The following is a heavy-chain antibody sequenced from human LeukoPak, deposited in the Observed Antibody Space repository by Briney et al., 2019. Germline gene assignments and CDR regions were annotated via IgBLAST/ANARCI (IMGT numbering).Heavy chain of an antibody. V-gene: IGHV1-46*01. J-gene: IGHJ5*02. D-gene: IGHD1-1*01. CDR1: GYIFTDYY. CDR2: INPSGGST. CDR3: ARGSQLERRGYWFDP. Sequence: ASVKVSCKASGYIFTDYYMHWVRQAPGQGLEWMGIINPSGGSTSYAQKFHGRVTMTRDMSTSTVYMELSSLRSEDTAVYYCARGSQLERRGYWFDPWGQGILVTVSS.